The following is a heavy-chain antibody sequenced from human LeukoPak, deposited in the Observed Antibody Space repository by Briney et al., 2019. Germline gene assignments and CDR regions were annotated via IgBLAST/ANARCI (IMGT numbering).Heavy chain of an antibody. J-gene: IGHJ6*03. D-gene: IGHD3-10*01. Sequence: TSETLSLTCTVSGGSISSGSYYWSWIRQPAGKGLGWIGRLYTSGSTNYNPSLKSRVTNSVDTAKNQFSLKLSSGAAADTAVYYCARLYGSGRKEPVRYMDVWGKGTTVT. V-gene: IGHV4-61*02. CDR1: GGSISSGSYY. CDR3: ARLYGSGRKEPVRYMDV. CDR2: LYTSGST.